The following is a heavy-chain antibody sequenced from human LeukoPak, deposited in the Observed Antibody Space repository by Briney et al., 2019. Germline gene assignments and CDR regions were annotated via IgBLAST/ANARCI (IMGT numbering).Heavy chain of an antibody. Sequence: GGSLRLSCAASGFTFSSYSMNWVRQAPGKGLEWVSYISSSSSTIYYADSVEGRFTISRDNAENSLYLQMNSLRAKDTAVYYCARGEYCSSTSCYFFVDAFDIWGQGTMVTVSS. V-gene: IGHV3-48*01. CDR1: GFTFSSYS. J-gene: IGHJ3*02. D-gene: IGHD2-2*01. CDR2: ISSSSSTI. CDR3: ARGEYCSSTSCYFFVDAFDI.